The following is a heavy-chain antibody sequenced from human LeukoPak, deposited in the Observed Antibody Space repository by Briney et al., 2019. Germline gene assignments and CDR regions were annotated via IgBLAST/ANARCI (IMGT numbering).Heavy chain of an antibody. CDR2: VFRSGNT. D-gene: IGHD1-26*01. CDR3: ARQVGATLRYFHL. Sequence: SETLSLTCTVSNYSISEGYYWAWVRQTPGKGLEWIGSVFRSGNTYYNPSLRGRISISVDTSRNQFSLKLHSVTVADAAVYYCARQVGATLRYFHLWGQGTLVTVSS. V-gene: IGHV4-38-2*02. CDR1: NYSISEGYY. J-gene: IGHJ1*01.